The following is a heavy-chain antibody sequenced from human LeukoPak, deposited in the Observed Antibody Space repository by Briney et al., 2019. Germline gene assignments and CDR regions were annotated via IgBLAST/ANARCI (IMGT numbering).Heavy chain of an antibody. D-gene: IGHD1-7*01. V-gene: IGHV1-69*04. CDR3: ARDPRVTGTGVYFDY. J-gene: IGHJ4*02. CDR2: VIPVLGMA. Sequence: SGKLSCKASGGTFSSYTISWVRQAPGQGLEWMGRVIPVLGMADYAQKFQGRVTITADKSTSTAYMDLSSLRSEDTAVYYCARDPRVTGTGVYFDYGGQGTLVTVSS. CDR1: GGTFSSYT.